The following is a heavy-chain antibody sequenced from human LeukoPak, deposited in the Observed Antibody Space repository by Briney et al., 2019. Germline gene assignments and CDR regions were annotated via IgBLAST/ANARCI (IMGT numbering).Heavy chain of an antibody. J-gene: IGHJ2*01. V-gene: IGHV3-74*01. D-gene: IGHD5-12*01. CDR1: GFTFSGYW. CDR2: ITGDGSST. CDR3: ARATGWYFDL. Sequence: GGSLRLSCAASGFTFSGYWMHWVRQVPGKGLVWVSRITGDGSSTTYADSVKGRFTISRDNAKNTVFLQMISLRAEDTAVYYCARATGWYFDLWGRGTLATVSS.